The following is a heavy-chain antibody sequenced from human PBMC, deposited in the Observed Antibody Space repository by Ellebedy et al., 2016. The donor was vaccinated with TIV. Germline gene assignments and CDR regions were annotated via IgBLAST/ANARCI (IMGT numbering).Heavy chain of an antibody. CDR3: AKDRYYGSGSYSDY. J-gene: IGHJ4*02. V-gene: IGHV3-66*01. CDR1: GFTVSSNY. D-gene: IGHD3-10*01. Sequence: GESLKISCAASGFTVSSNYMSWVRQAPGKGPECVSVIYSGGTTYYADSVKGRFTISRDNSKNTLYLQMNSLRAEDTAVYYCAKDRYYGSGSYSDYWGQGTLVTVSS. CDR2: IYSGGTT.